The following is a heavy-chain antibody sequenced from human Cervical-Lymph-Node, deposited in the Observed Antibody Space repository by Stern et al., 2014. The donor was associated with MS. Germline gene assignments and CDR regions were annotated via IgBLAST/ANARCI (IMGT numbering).Heavy chain of an antibody. D-gene: IGHD6-6*01. CDR2: INKDGSST. J-gene: IGHJ4*02. CDR3: ARAGEQLAPHDY. V-gene: IGHV3-74*01. CDR1: GFTFSSYW. Sequence: EVQLVESGGGLVQPGGSLRVSCAASGFTFSSYWMHWVRQAPGKRLVWVSRINKDGSSTTYADSVKGRFTISRDNTKKTLYLQMNSLRAEDTAVYYCARAGEQLAPHDYWGQGTLVTVSS.